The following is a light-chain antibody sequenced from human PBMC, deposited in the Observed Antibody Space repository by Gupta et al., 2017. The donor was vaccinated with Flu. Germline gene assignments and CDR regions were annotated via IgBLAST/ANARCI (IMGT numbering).Light chain of an antibody. V-gene: IGKV3-11*01. CDR3: QHRRSCPVT. CDR2: DAS. CDR1: QSVSRY. J-gene: IGKJ5*01. Sequence: EIVLTQSPSTLSLSLGERATRSCRASQSVSRYLAWYQQKPGQAPRLLIYDASNRATGIPARFSGSGSGTDFTLTISSLEPEDFAVYYCQHRRSCPVTVGQGTQLDIK.